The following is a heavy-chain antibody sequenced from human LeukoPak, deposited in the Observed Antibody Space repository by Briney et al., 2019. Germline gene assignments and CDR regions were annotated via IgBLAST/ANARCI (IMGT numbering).Heavy chain of an antibody. CDR1: GFTFSSYA. CDR3: VKDRHCSSTSCYAPFDY. J-gene: IGHJ4*02. CDR2: ISSNGGST. D-gene: IGHD2-2*01. V-gene: IGHV3-64D*06. Sequence: GGSLRLSCSASGFTFSSYAMHWVRQAPGKGLECVSAISSNGGSTYYADSVKGRFTISRDNSKNTLYLQMSSLRAEDTAVYYCVKDRHCSSTSCYAPFDYWGQGTLVTVSS.